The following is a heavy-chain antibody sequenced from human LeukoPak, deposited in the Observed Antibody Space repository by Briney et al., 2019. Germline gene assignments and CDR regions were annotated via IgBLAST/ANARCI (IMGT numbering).Heavy chain of an antibody. CDR1: GGSFSGYY. CDR3: ARGSRSAPQSY. Sequence: NSSETLSLTCAVYGGSFSGYYWSWVRQAPGKGLEWVSSISGSSDYIYYAGSMKGRFTISRDNAKNSLYLQMNSLRAEDTAVYYCARGSRSAPQSYWGQGTLVTVSS. D-gene: IGHD6-6*01. V-gene: IGHV3-21*01. J-gene: IGHJ4*02. CDR2: ISGSSDYI.